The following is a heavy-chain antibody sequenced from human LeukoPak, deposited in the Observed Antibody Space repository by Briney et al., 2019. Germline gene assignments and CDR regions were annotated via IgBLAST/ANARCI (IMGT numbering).Heavy chain of an antibody. CDR2: IYHSGST. CDR1: GGSISSGGYS. J-gene: IGHJ4*02. V-gene: IGHV4-30-2*01. Sequence: TLSLTCAVSGGSISSGGYSWSWIRQPPGKGLEWIGYIYHSGSTYYNPSLKSRVTISVDRSKNQFSLKLSSVTAADTAVYYCARAGYSSSWYPPGNYFDYWGQGTLVTVSS. D-gene: IGHD6-13*01. CDR3: ARAGYSSSWYPPGNYFDY.